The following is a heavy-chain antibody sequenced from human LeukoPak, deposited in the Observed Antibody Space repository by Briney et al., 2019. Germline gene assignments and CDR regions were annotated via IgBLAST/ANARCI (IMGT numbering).Heavy chain of an antibody. V-gene: IGHV3-72*01. CDR3: GRVGGYNSGYDSFDI. Sequence: PGGSLRLSCVVSTFTFNDPYMDWVRQVPGKGLEWLGRIRSKADRYTTEYAASVNGRFTISRDDSKNSLYLQMNSLTIEDTALYYCGRVGGYNSGYDSFDIWGRGTMVTVSS. CDR2: IRSKADRYTT. CDR1: TFTFNDPY. J-gene: IGHJ3*02. D-gene: IGHD5-18*01.